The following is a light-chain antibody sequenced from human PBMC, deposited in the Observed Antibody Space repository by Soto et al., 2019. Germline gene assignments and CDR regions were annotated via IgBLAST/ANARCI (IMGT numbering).Light chain of an antibody. Sequence: DIQMTQSPSSLSASLGDRVTITCRASQNIDNYLNWYQHKPGKAPKLLIYATSTLQSGVPARFSGSGSGTEFTLTISSLQPEDFATYYCQQSYNTPLTFGPGTKVDIK. CDR1: QNIDNY. CDR2: ATS. J-gene: IGKJ3*01. V-gene: IGKV1-39*01. CDR3: QQSYNTPLT.